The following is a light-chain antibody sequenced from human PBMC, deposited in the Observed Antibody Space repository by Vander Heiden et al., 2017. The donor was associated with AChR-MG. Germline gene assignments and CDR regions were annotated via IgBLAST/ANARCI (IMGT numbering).Light chain of an antibody. CDR1: KLGDKY. Sequence: SYALTQPPSVPVPPGQTASITCSGDKLGDKYACWYQQKPGQSPVLVIYQDSKRPSGIPERFSGSNSGNTATLTISGTQAMDEADYYCQAWDSSTGVVFGGGTKLTVL. V-gene: IGLV3-1*01. CDR2: QDS. CDR3: QAWDSSTGVV. J-gene: IGLJ2*01.